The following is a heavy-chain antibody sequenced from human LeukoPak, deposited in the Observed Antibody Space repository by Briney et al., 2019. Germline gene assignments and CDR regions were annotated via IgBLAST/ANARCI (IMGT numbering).Heavy chain of an antibody. V-gene: IGHV1-18*01. Sequence: ASVKVSCKASGYTFTSYGISWVRQAPGQGLEWMGWISAYNSNTNYAQKLQGRVTMTTDTSTSTAYMEQRSLRSDDTAVYYCARDLFSIVGATTDDYWGQGTLVTVSS. CDR3: ARDLFSIVGATTDDY. CDR1: GYTFTSYG. D-gene: IGHD1-26*01. CDR2: ISAYNSNT. J-gene: IGHJ4*02.